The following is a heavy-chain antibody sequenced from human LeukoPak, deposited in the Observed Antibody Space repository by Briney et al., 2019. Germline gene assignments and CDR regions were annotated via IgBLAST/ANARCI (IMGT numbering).Heavy chain of an antibody. Sequence: QSGGSLRLSCAASGFTFSSYAMRWVRQAPGKGLEWVAVISYDGSNKYYADSVKGRFTISRDNSKNTLYLQMNSLRAEDTAVYYCARAAAGPTYYYYYMDVWGKGTTVTVSS. CDR3: ARAAAGPTYYYYYMDV. D-gene: IGHD6-13*01. CDR1: GFTFSSYA. V-gene: IGHV3-30*04. J-gene: IGHJ6*03. CDR2: ISYDGSNK.